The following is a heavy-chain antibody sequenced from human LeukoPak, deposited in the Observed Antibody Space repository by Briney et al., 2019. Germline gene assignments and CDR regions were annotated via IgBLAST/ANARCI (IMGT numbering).Heavy chain of an antibody. J-gene: IGHJ4*02. V-gene: IGHV3-21*01. CDR1: GFTFSSYS. CDR2: ITRSSSHK. Sequence: GGSLRLSCAASGFTFSSYSMNWVRQAPGKGLEWVSSITRSSSHKYYADSVKGRFTISRDNAKNSLYLQMNSLRAEDTAVYYCAGYYYDSSGYYPVYLGQGTLVTVSS. D-gene: IGHD3-22*01. CDR3: AGYYYDSSGYYPVY.